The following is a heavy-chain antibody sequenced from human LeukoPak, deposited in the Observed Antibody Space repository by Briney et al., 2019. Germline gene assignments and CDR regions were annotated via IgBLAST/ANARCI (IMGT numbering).Heavy chain of an antibody. J-gene: IGHJ6*03. V-gene: IGHV6-1*01. CDR1: GDSVSSNSAA. Sequence: SQTLSLTCAISGDSVSSNSAAWNWLRQSPSRGLQWLGRTYYRSKWYNDYAVSVKSRITINPDTSKNQFSLQLNSVTPEDTAVYYCARGRSVAARPGWYYYYYMDVWGKGTTVTVSS. D-gene: IGHD6-6*01. CDR3: ARGRSVAARPGWYYYYYMDV. CDR2: TYYRSKWYN.